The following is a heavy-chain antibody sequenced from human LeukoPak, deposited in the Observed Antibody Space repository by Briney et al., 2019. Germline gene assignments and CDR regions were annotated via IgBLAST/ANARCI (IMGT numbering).Heavy chain of an antibody. V-gene: IGHV3-74*01. CDR3: ARVSGDYWAIDY. CDR2: INSDGSST. J-gene: IGHJ4*02. Sequence: PGGSLRLSCAASGFTFSDYYMNWIRQAPGKGLVWVSRINSDGSSTRYADSVKGRFTISRDNAKNTLYLQMNSLRAEDTAVYFCARVSGDYWAIDYWGQGTLVTVSS. CDR1: GFTFSDYY. D-gene: IGHD4-17*01.